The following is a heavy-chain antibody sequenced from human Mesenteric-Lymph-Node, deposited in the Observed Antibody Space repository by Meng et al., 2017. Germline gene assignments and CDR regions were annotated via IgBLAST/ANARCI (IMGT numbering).Heavy chain of an antibody. V-gene: IGHV1-69*02. Sequence: QVQLVQSGAGVKRPWSSVKVSCNASGSNFSIYTIAWVRQAPGQGLGWMGRSIPILGIANYAQKFQGRVTITADKSTSTAYMELSSLRSEDAAVYYCASGLAAAATRNWFDPWGQGTLVTVSS. J-gene: IGHJ5*02. D-gene: IGHD6-13*01. CDR2: SIPILGIA. CDR3: ASGLAAAATRNWFDP. CDR1: GSNFSIYT.